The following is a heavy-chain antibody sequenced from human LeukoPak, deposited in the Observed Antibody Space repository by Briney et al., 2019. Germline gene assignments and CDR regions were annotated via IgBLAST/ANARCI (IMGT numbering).Heavy chain of an antibody. Sequence: GGSLRLSCAASGVIFNHYGMYWVRQAPGQGLEWVSFIRYDGGDKFYADSVKGRFTISRDNSKDTLYLQLNSLRAEDTAVYYCTRETTAPGNYFDSWGQGTLVTVSS. D-gene: IGHD4-17*01. CDR2: IRYDGGDK. V-gene: IGHV3-30*02. CDR1: GVIFNHYG. J-gene: IGHJ4*02. CDR3: TRETTAPGNYFDS.